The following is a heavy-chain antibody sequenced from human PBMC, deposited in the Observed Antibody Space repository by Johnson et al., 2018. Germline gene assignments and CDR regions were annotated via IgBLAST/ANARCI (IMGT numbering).Heavy chain of an antibody. J-gene: IGHJ3*02. CDR2: ISSSSSTL. V-gene: IGHV3-48*01. D-gene: IGHD5-24*01. CDR1: GFPFSSYS. CDR3: ARDDGYKDGFDS. Sequence: VQLVQPGGGLVPPGGFLRLSCAASGFPFSSYSMNWVRQAPGKGLEWVSYISSSSSTLYSADSVKGRFTISRDNAKKSLYLQMKSLRAEDTAVYHCARDDGYKDGFDSWGQGTMVTVSS.